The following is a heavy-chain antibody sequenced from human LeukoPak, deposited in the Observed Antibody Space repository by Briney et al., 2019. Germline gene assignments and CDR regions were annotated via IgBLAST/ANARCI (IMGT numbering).Heavy chain of an antibody. D-gene: IGHD2-2*01. CDR2: IYYSGST. V-gene: IGHV4-31*03. Sequence: SETLSLTCTVSGGSISSGGYYWSWIRQHPGKGLEWIGYIYYSGSTYYNPSLKSRVTISVDTSKNQFSLKLSSVPAADTAVYYCARALGGGYCSSTSCYTAAFDIWGQGTMVTVSS. CDR1: GGSISSGGYY. J-gene: IGHJ3*02. CDR3: ARALGGGYCSSTSCYTAAFDI.